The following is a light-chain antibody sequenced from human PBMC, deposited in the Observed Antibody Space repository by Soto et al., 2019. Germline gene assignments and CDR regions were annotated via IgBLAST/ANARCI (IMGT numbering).Light chain of an antibody. V-gene: IGKV3-15*01. CDR3: QQYNNWPPRIT. CDR2: GAS. J-gene: IGKJ5*01. Sequence: EIVMMQSPATLSVSPGERATLSCRASQSVSSNLAWYQQKPGQAPRLLIYGASTRATGIPARFSGSGSGTEFTLTISRPQSEEFAVYYCQQYNNWPPRITFGQGTRLEIK. CDR1: QSVSSN.